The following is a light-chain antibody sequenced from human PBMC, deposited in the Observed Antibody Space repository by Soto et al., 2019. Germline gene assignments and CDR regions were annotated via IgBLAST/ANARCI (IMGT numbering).Light chain of an antibody. V-gene: IGKV3-15*01. Sequence: EIVMTQSPATLSVSPGERATLSCRASQSVSSNLAWYPQKPGQAPRLLIYGASTRVTGIPARFSGSGSGTEFTLTVSSLQSEDFAVYYCQQYNNWPPEKTFGQGTKVEIK. J-gene: IGKJ1*01. CDR2: GAS. CDR1: QSVSSN. CDR3: QQYNNWPPEKT.